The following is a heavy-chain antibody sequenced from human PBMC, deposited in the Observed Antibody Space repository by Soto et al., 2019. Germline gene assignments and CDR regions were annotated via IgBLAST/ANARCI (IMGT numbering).Heavy chain of an antibody. CDR3: ARGGYMTSSIPRAFDI. V-gene: IGHV4-30-4*01. J-gene: IGHJ3*02. Sequence: SETLSLTCTVSGGSISSGDYYWSWIRQPPGKGLEWIGYIYYSGSTYYNPSLKSRVTISVDTSKNQFSLKLSSVTAADTAVYYCARGGYMTSSIPRAFDIWGRGTMVTVSS. CDR1: GGSISSGDYY. CDR2: IYYSGST. D-gene: IGHD5-12*01.